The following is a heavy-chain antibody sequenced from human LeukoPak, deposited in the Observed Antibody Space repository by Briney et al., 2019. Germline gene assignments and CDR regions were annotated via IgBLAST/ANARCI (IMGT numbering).Heavy chain of an antibody. CDR1: GHTFTSYG. V-gene: IGHV1-18*01. CDR2: ISAYNGNT. D-gene: IGHD3-9*01. Sequence: ASVKVSCKASGHTFTSYGISWVRQAPGQGLEWMGWISAYNGNTNYAQKLQGRVTMTTDTSTSTAYMELRSLRSDDTAVYYCARGWHYDIVTGYLQIDAFDIWGQGTMVTVSS. J-gene: IGHJ3*02. CDR3: ARGWHYDIVTGYLQIDAFDI.